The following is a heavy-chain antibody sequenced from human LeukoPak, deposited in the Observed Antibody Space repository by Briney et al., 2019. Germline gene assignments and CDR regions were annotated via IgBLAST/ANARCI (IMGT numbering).Heavy chain of an antibody. CDR3: AKKGVVPAAYKGDAFDI. CDR1: GFTFSSCA. J-gene: IGHJ3*02. V-gene: IGHV3-23*01. D-gene: IGHD2-2*01. CDR2: ISGSGGST. Sequence: GGSLRLSCAASGFTFSSCAMSWVRQAPGKGLEWVSAISGSGGSTYYADSVKGRFTISRDNSKNTLYLQMNSLRAEDTAVYYCAKKGVVPAAYKGDAFDIWGRGTMVTVSS.